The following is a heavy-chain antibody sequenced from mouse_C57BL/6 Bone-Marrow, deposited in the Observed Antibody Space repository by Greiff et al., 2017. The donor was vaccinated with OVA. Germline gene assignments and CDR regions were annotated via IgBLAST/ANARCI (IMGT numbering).Heavy chain of an antibody. CDR1: GFTFSSYA. D-gene: IGHD2-4*01. Sequence: VQLKESGGGLVKPGGSLKLSCAASGFTFSSYAMSWVRQTPEKRLEWVATISDGGSYTYYPDNVKGRFTISRDNAKNNLYLQMSHLKSEDTAMDYCARWTMITTAFAYWGQGTLVTGSA. CDR2: ISDGGSYT. J-gene: IGHJ3*01. CDR3: ARWTMITTAFAY. V-gene: IGHV5-4*01.